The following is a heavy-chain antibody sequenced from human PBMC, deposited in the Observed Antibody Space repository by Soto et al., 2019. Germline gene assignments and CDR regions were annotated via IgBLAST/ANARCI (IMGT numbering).Heavy chain of an antibody. CDR2: INAANGNK. CDR3: ARGSGSYLA. Sequence: QVQLVQSGAEVKKPGASVKVSCKASGYTFTSYAMHWVRQAPGQRLEWMGWINAANGNKKYSQKFQGRVTITRDTSASTAYMELSSLRSEDTAVYYCARGSGSYLAWGQGTLVTVSS. V-gene: IGHV1-3*01. CDR1: GYTFTSYA. D-gene: IGHD3-10*01. J-gene: IGHJ5*02.